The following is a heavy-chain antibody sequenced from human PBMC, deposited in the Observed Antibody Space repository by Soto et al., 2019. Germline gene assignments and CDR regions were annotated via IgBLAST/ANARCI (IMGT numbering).Heavy chain of an antibody. V-gene: IGHV4-30-4*01. D-gene: IGHD5-18*01. J-gene: IGHJ4*02. CDR3: ATESGSTYGYFDH. CDR2: ISNSGST. Sequence: SETLSLTCTVSGGSVTSDEDYWTWIRQSPGKGLEWIGYISNSGSTGYNPSLKTRLSMSVDRSKNQFTLRLTSVTAADTAVYFCATESGSTYGYFDHWGQGTQVTV. CDR1: GGSVTSDEDY.